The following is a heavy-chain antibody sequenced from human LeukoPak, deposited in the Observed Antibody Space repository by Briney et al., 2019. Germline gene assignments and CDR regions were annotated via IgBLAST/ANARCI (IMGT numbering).Heavy chain of an antibody. V-gene: IGHV4-34*01. CDR3: ARGRRGGYCSGGSCSPLDY. D-gene: IGHD2-15*01. CDR1: GGSFSGYY. Sequence: NPSETLSLTCAVYGGSFSGYYWSWIRQPPGKGLEWIGEINHSGSTNYNPSLKSRVTISVDTSKNQFSLKRSSVTAADTAVYYCARGRRGGYCSGGSCSPLDYWGQGTQVTVSS. J-gene: IGHJ4*02. CDR2: INHSGST.